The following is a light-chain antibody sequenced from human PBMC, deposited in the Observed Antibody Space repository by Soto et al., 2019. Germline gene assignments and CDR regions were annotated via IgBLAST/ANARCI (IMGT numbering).Light chain of an antibody. Sequence: EIVLTHSPATLSLSPGERATLSCRASQSVSSYLAWYQQKPGQAPRLLIYDASNRATGIPARFSGSGSGTDITRTISSLEPEDFAVYYCQQRSNWPRTFGQGTKLEIK. J-gene: IGKJ2*01. CDR1: QSVSSY. CDR2: DAS. V-gene: IGKV3-11*01. CDR3: QQRSNWPRT.